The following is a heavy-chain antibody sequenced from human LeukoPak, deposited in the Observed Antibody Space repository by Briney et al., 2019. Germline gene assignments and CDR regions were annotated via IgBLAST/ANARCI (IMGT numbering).Heavy chain of an antibody. CDR2: IYPGDSDT. J-gene: IGHJ3*02. Sequence: GESLKISCKTSGYSFTSYWIAWVRQMPGKGLEWMGIIYPGDSDTRYSPSFQGQVTISADKSISTAYLQWSSLKASDTAMYYCARGPWGGSTSLLPAAFDIWGQGTMVTVSS. V-gene: IGHV5-51*01. D-gene: IGHD2-2*01. CDR1: GYSFTSYW. CDR3: ARGPWGGSTSLLPAAFDI.